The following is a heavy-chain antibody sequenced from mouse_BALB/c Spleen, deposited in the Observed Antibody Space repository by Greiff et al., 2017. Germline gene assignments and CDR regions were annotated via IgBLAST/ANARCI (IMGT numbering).Heavy chain of an antibody. Sequence: EVKLAESGGGLVKPGGSLKLSCAASGFTFSSYAMSWVRQSPEKRLEWVAEISSGGSYTYYPDTVTGRFTISRDNAKNTLYLEMSSLRSEDTAMYYCARDDPNWYFDVWGAGTTVTVSS. V-gene: IGHV5-9-4*01. J-gene: IGHJ1*01. CDR3: ARDDPNWYFDV. CDR2: ISSGGSYT. CDR1: GFTFSSYA.